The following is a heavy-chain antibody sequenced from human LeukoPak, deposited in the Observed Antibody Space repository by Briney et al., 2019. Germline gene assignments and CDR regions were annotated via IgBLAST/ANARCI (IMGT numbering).Heavy chain of an antibody. CDR3: ARNPTVTGAFDI. Sequence: ESGPTLVNPTQTLTPTCTFSGFSLSTSGMRVSWIRQPPGKALEWLARIDWDDDKFYNTSLKTRLTISKDTSKNQVVLTMTNMDPVDTATCYCARNPTVTGAFDIWGQGTMVTVSS. D-gene: IGHD4-17*01. CDR2: IDWDDDK. V-gene: IGHV2-70*04. CDR1: GFSLSTSGMR. J-gene: IGHJ3*02.